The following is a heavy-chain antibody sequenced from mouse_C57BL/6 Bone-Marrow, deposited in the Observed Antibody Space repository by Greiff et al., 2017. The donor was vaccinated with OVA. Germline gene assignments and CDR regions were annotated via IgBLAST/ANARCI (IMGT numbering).Heavy chain of an antibody. CDR1: GFNIKDDY. CDR3: TRSNYSYAMDY. D-gene: IGHD2-5*01. CDR2: IDPENGDT. V-gene: IGHV14-4*01. J-gene: IGHJ4*01. Sequence: VQLQQSGAELVRPGASVKLSCTASGFNIKDDYMHWVKQRPEQGLEWIGWIDPENGDTEYASKFQGKATITADTSSNTAYLQLSSLTSEDTAVYYCTRSNYSYAMDYWGQGTSVTVSS.